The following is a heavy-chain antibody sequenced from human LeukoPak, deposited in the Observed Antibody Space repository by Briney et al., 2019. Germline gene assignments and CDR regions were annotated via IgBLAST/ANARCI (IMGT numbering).Heavy chain of an antibody. CDR2: IGADGVTT. D-gene: IGHD2-15*01. Sequence: PGGSLRLSCAASGFAFSSYSMSWVRQAPGKGLEWVSTIGADGVTTEYADSVKGRFTISRDNSKNTPYLQVNSLRAEDTAVYFCAKTIVVRITRCFDHWGQGTMVTVSS. CDR3: AKTIVVRITRCFDH. CDR1: GFAFSSYS. V-gene: IGHV3-23*01. J-gene: IGHJ4*02.